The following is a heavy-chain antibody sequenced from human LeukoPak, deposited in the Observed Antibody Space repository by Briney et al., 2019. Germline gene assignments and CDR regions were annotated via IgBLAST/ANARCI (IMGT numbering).Heavy chain of an antibody. CDR3: ASVVGIRLGELSFPFDP. CDR2: MNPNSGNT. CDR1: GYTFASYD. Sequence: ASVRVSCKASGYTFASYDINWVRQASGQGLEWMGWMNPNSGNTVYAQKFQGRVTITRNTTISTAYMELSSLRSDDTAVYYCASVVGIRLGELSFPFDPWGQGTLVTVSS. J-gene: IGHJ5*02. V-gene: IGHV1-8*03. D-gene: IGHD3-16*02.